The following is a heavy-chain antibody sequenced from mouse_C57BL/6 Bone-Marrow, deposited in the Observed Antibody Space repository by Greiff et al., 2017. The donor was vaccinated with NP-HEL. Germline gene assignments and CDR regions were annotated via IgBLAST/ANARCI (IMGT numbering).Heavy chain of an antibody. CDR2: IDPETGGT. V-gene: IGHV1-15*01. D-gene: IGHD2-5*01. CDR1: GYTFTDYE. CDR3: TKSPYSNYPFFAY. J-gene: IGHJ3*01. Sequence: QVQLQQSGAELVRPGASVTLSCKASGYTFTDYEMHWVKQTPVHGLEWIGAIDPETGGTAYNQKFKGKAILTADKSSSTAYMELRSLTSEDSAVYYCTKSPYSNYPFFAYWGQGTLVTVSA.